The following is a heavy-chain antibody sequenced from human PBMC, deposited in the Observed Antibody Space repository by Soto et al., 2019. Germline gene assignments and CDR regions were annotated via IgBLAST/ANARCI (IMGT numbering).Heavy chain of an antibody. CDR2: IYASGTT. J-gene: IGHJ6*02. CDR1: AGSISSHY. D-gene: IGHD3-9*01. V-gene: IGHV4-4*07. CDR3: ARDGLDWSIEGLDV. Sequence: QVQLQESGPGLVKPSETLSLTCTVSAGSISSHYWSWIRQPVGKGLEWIGHIYASGTTNYNPSLMNRVTMSVDTSKNQFSLRLHSVTASDTAVYDCARDGLDWSIEGLDVWGRGTTVTVS.